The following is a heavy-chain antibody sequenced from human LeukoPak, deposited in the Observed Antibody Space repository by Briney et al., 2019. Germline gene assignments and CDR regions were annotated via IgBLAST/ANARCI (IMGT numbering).Heavy chain of an antibody. D-gene: IGHD3-22*01. J-gene: IGHJ4*02. V-gene: IGHV3-33*01. CDR2: IWYDGSNE. CDR3: ARDAGLSSGYYTPRPLDY. CDR1: GFTFSSYG. Sequence: PGTSLRLSCAASGFTFSSYGMHWVRQAPARGLEWVAVIWYDGSNEYYADSVKGRFTLSRDNSKNTLYLQINSLRAEDTAVYYCARDAGLSSGYYTPRPLDYWGQGTLVTASS.